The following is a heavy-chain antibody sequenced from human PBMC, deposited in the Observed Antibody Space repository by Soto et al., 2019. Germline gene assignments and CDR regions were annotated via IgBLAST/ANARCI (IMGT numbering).Heavy chain of an antibody. CDR2: IYATGTT. V-gene: IGHV4-4*07. CDR1: GASISGFY. J-gene: IGHJ5*02. D-gene: IGHD1-1*01. Sequence: PSETLSLTCTVSGASISGFYWSWIRKSAGKGLEWMGRIYATGTTDYNPSLKSRVMMSVDTSKKQFYLKLRSVTAADTAVYYCVRDGTKTLRAWFDPWGQGTSVTVSS. CDR3: VRDGTKTLRAWFDP.